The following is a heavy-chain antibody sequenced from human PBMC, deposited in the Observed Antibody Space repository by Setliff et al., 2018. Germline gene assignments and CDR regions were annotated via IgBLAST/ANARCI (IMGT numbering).Heavy chain of an antibody. CDR2: IYYSGNI. Sequence: SETLSLTCAVYTGSFSGNYWSWLRQPPGKGLEWIGSIYYSGNINYNPSLKSRVTISMDTSKNQFSLKLNSVTAADMAVYYCAREQWLDPPGYYYMDVWAKGTTVTVSS. CDR1: TGSFSGNY. D-gene: IGHD6-19*01. V-gene: IGHV4-34*01. CDR3: AREQWLDPPGYYYMDV. J-gene: IGHJ6*03.